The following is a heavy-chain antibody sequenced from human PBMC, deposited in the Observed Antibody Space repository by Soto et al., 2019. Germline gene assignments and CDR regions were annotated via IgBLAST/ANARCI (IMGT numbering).Heavy chain of an antibody. Sequence: SGGSLRLSCAASGFTFSSYGMHWVRQAPGKGLEWVAVISYDGSNKYYADSVKGRFTISRDNSKNTLYLQMNSLRAEDTAVYYCAKDKVAASYYYGMDVWGQGTTVTVSS. J-gene: IGHJ6*02. V-gene: IGHV3-30*18. CDR3: AKDKVAASYYYGMDV. D-gene: IGHD6-25*01. CDR2: ISYDGSNK. CDR1: GFTFSSYG.